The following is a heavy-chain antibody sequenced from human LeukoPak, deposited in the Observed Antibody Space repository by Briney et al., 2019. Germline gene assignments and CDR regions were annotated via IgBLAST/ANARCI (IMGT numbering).Heavy chain of an antibody. CDR3: ATGYSPYAFDI. CDR2: IYYSGST. Sequence: ASETLSLTCTVSGGSISSGDYYWSWIRQPPGKGLEWIGYIYYSGSTYYNPSLKSRVTISVDTSKNQFSLKLSSVTAADTAVYYCATGYSPYAFDIWGQGTMVTVSS. D-gene: IGHD6-13*01. CDR1: GGSISSGDYY. V-gene: IGHV4-30-4*02. J-gene: IGHJ3*02.